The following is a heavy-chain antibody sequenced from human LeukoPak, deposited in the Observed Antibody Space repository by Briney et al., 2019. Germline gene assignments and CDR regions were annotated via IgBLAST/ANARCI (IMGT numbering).Heavy chain of an antibody. CDR1: GGSISSYY. CDR3: ARGRFGYGMDV. J-gene: IGHJ6*02. Sequence: PSETLSLTCTVSGGSISSYYWSWIRQPPGKGLEWIGYIYYSGSTNYNPSLKSRVTISVDTSKNQFSLKLSSVTAADTAVYYCARGRFGYGMDVWGQGTTVTVSS. D-gene: IGHD3-10*01. CDR2: IYYSGST. V-gene: IGHV4-59*01.